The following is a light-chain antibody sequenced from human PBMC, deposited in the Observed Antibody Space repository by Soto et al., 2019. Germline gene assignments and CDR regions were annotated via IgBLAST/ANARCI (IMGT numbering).Light chain of an antibody. CDR2: GAS. CDR3: QQYNNWLRT. Sequence: EIVMTQSPATPSVSPGERVTLSCRASQSVSSNLAWYQQKPGQAPRLLIYGASTRATGIPARFSGSGSGTEFTLTISSLQSEDFAVYYCQQYNNWLRTFGQGTKVDIK. V-gene: IGKV3-15*01. J-gene: IGKJ1*01. CDR1: QSVSSN.